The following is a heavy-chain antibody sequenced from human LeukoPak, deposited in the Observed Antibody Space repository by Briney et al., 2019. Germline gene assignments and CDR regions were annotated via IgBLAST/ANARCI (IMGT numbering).Heavy chain of an antibody. D-gene: IGHD1-7*01. J-gene: IGHJ3*02. Sequence: SETLSLTCTVSGGSISSYYWSWIRQPPGKGLEWIGYIYYSGSTNYNPSLKSRVTISVDTSKNQFSLKLSSVTAADTAVYYCARPRTYNWNYLAAFDIWGQGTMVTVSS. CDR2: IYYSGST. CDR3: ARPRTYNWNYLAAFDI. V-gene: IGHV4-59*12. CDR1: GGSISSYY.